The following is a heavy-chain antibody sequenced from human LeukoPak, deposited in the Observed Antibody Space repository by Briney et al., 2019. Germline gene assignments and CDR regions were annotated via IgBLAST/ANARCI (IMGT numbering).Heavy chain of an antibody. CDR1: GFTFSSYA. V-gene: IGHV3-23*01. D-gene: IGHD3-10*01. CDR3: AKDRWFGKLSSCMDV. J-gene: IGHJ6*02. Sequence: GGSLRLSCAASGFTFSSYAMSWVRQAPGKGLEWVSAISGSGGSTYYADSVKGRFTISRDNSKNTLYLQMNSLRAEDTAVYYCAKDRWFGKLSSCMDVWGQGTTVTVSS. CDR2: ISGSGGST.